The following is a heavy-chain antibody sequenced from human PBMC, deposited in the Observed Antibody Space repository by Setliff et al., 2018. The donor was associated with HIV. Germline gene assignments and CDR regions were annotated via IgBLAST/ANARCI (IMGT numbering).Heavy chain of an antibody. V-gene: IGHV4-4*09. CDR3: ARTPYDFWSGHIDY. Sequence: PSETLSLTCTVSGASFTTHYWSLIRQPPGKGLEWIGCISTSGSTNYNPSLKSRVTLSIDMSKNQFSLRLSSVTAADTAVYYCARTPYDFWSGHIDYWGQGTLVTVSS. CDR1: GASFTTHY. CDR2: ISTSGST. J-gene: IGHJ4*02. D-gene: IGHD3-3*01.